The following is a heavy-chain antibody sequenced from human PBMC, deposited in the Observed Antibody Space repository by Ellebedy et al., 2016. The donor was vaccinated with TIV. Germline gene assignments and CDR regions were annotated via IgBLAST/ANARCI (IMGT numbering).Heavy chain of an antibody. CDR2: IYYSGST. D-gene: IGHD4-17*01. J-gene: IGHJ5*02. CDR3: ARHLYYGDYVGWFDP. V-gene: IGHV4-39*01. Sequence: GSLRLSXTVSGGSISSSSYYWGWIRQPPGKGLEWIGSIYYSGSTYYNPSLKSRVTISVDTSKNQFSLKLSSVTAADTAVYYCARHLYYGDYVGWFDPWGQGTLVTVSS. CDR1: GGSISSSSYY.